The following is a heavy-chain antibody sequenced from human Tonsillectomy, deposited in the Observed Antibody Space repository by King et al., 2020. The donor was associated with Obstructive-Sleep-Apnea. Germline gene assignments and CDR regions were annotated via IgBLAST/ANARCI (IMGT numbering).Heavy chain of an antibody. V-gene: IGHV3-7*03. Sequence: VQLVQSGGGLVQPGGSLRLSCAASGFILSSYWMTWVRQAPGKGLEWVANIKQDGSEKYCVDSVKGRFTISRDNAKNSLYLQMNSLRAEDTAVYYCASGGAGLVYWGQGILVTVSS. CDR3: ASGGAGLVY. CDR2: IKQDGSEK. CDR1: GFILSSYW. D-gene: IGHD6-13*01. J-gene: IGHJ4*02.